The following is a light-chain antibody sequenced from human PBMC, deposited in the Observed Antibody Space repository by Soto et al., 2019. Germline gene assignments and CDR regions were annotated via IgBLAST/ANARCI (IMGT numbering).Light chain of an antibody. J-gene: IGKJ1*01. Sequence: EIVLTQSPGTLSLSPGERATLSCRASQSVSSSFLAWYQQKPDQAPRLPIYGASSRATGIPDRFSGSGSGTDFTLTISRLEPEDFAVYYCQQYGSSPTFGQGTKVEIK. CDR2: GAS. CDR3: QQYGSSPT. CDR1: QSVSSSF. V-gene: IGKV3-20*01.